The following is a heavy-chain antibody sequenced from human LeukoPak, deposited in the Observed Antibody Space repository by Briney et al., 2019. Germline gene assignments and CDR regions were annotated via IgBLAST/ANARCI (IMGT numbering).Heavy chain of an antibody. CDR3: ARMAYSSSWAYYFDY. D-gene: IGHD6-13*01. J-gene: IGHJ4*02. CDR1: GGSINSGDHY. Sequence: PSETLSLPCTVSGGSINSGDHYWSWIRPPPGKGLEWIGYIYYSGTTYYNPSLKSRVTISIATSKNQFSLKLSSVTAADTAVYYCARMAYSSSWAYYFDYWGQGTLVTVCS. V-gene: IGHV4-30-4*01. CDR2: IYYSGTT.